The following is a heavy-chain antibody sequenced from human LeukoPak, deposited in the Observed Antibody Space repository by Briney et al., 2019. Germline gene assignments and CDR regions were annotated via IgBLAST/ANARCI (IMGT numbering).Heavy chain of an antibody. J-gene: IGHJ4*02. D-gene: IGHD3-3*01. CDR2: ISSSSSTI. CDR3: AKDRMTYYDIWSGYYLDY. CDR1: GFTFSSYG. V-gene: IGHV3-48*01. Sequence: PGGSLRLSCAASGFTFSSYGMHWVRQAPGKGLEWVSYISSSSSTIYYADSVKGRFTISRDNAKNSLYLQMNSLRAEDTAVYYCAKDRMTYYDIWSGYYLDYWGQGTLVTVSS.